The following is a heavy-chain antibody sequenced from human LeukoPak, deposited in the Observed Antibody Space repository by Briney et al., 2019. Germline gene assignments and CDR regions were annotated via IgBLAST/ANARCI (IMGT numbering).Heavy chain of an antibody. CDR3: ARAVGPYYDFWSGYYPSYGMDV. CDR2: IYYSGST. D-gene: IGHD3-3*01. Sequence: PSETLSLTCTVSGGSISSYYWSWIRQPPGKGLERIGYIYYSGSTNYNPSLKSRVTISVDTSKNQFSLRLSSVTAADTAVYYCARAVGPYYDFWSGYYPSYGMDVWGQGTTVTVSS. J-gene: IGHJ6*02. CDR1: GGSISSYY. V-gene: IGHV4-59*01.